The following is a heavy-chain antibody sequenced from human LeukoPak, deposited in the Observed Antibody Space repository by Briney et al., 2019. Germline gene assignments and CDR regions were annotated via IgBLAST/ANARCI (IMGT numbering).Heavy chain of an antibody. J-gene: IGHJ6*03. Sequence: ASVKVSCKASGYTFTGYYMHWVRQAPGQGLEWMGWISPNSGGTNYAQKFQGRVTMTRDTSISTAYMELSRLRSDDTAVYYYARDSTCSSTSCYTDGFYYYYYYMDVWGKGTTVTVSS. V-gene: IGHV1-2*02. CDR3: ARDSTCSSTSCYTDGFYYYYYYMDV. CDR2: ISPNSGGT. CDR1: GYTFTGYY. D-gene: IGHD2-2*02.